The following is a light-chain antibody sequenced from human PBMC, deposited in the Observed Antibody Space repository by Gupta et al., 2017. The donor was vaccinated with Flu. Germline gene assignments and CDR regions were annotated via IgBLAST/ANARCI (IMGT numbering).Light chain of an antibody. CDR3: VLYLGSGSWV. Sequence: QPVVTQEPSFSVSPGGTVTLTCGLTSGSGSTNFFPSWSQQTPGQAPRTLIYNTNVLSSGVPDRFSGSILGNKAALTITGAQADDESDYYCVLYLGSGSWVFGGGTKLTVL. CDR2: NTN. V-gene: IGLV8-61*01. J-gene: IGLJ3*02. CDR1: SGSGSTNFF.